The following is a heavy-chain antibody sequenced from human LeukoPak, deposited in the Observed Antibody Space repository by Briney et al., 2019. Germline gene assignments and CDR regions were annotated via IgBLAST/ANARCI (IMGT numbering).Heavy chain of an antibody. Sequence: GGSLRLSCAASGFTFSSYGMHWVRQAPGKGLEWVAVIWYDGSKKYYADSVKGRFTISRDNSKNTLYLQMNSLRAEDTAMYYCAKVLGPLYYYYMDVWGKGTTVTVSS. J-gene: IGHJ6*03. V-gene: IGHV3-33*06. CDR3: AKVLGPLYYYYMDV. CDR2: IWYDGSKK. CDR1: GFTFSSYG. D-gene: IGHD1-1*01.